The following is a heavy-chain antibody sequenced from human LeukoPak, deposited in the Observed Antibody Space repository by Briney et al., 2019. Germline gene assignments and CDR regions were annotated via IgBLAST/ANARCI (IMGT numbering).Heavy chain of an antibody. CDR1: GFTFSDYY. V-gene: IGHV3-11*04. CDR3: ARDLYLAATPRALGY. J-gene: IGHJ4*02. CDR2: ITGSGNTM. Sequence: GGSLRLSCAASGFTFSDYYMSWIRQAPGKGLEWVSYITGSGNTMYYAGSVKGRFTISRDNAKNSLYLQMNSLRAEDTAVYYCARDLYLAATPRALGYWGQGTLVTVSS. D-gene: IGHD6-19*01.